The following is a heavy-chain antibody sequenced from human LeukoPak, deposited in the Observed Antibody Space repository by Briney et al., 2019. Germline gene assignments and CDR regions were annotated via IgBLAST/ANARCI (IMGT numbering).Heavy chain of an antibody. CDR1: GYFISSGYY. Sequence: SETLSLTCAVSGYFISSGYYWGWIRQPPGKGLEWIGSIYYSGSTYYNPPLKSRVTISVDTSKNQFSLKLNSGTAADTAVYYCARVLMDRSGCIDYWGQGTLVTVSS. CDR3: ARVLMDRSGCIDY. J-gene: IGHJ4*02. CDR2: IYYSGST. D-gene: IGHD3-22*01. V-gene: IGHV4-38-2*01.